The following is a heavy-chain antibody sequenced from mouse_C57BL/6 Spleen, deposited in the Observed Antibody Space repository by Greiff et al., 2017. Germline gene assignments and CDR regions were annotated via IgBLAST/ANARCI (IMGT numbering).Heavy chain of an antibody. CDR1: GFTFSSYG. V-gene: IGHV5-6*01. D-gene: IGHD1-1*01. J-gene: IGHJ4*01. Sequence: EVQLVESGGDLVKPGGSLKLSCAASGFTFSSYGMSWVRQTPDKRLEWVATISSGGSYTYYPDSVKGRFPISRDNAKNTLYLQMSSLKSEDTAMYYCARQGYYYGSSSYAMDYWGQGTSVTVSS. CDR2: ISSGGSYT. CDR3: ARQGYYYGSSSYAMDY.